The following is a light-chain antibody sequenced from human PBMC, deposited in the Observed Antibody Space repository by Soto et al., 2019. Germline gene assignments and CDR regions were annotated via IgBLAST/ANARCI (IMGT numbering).Light chain of an antibody. CDR1: QSVGTSY. J-gene: IGKJ1*01. Sequence: EIVLTQSPGTLSLSPGERATLSCRASQSVGTSYLAWYQQKPGQAPRLVIYGASRRATGIPDRFSGSGSGTDFTLTISRLEPEDFAVYYCQQYGTSPRTFGQETKVEIK. CDR2: GAS. CDR3: QQYGTSPRT. V-gene: IGKV3-20*01.